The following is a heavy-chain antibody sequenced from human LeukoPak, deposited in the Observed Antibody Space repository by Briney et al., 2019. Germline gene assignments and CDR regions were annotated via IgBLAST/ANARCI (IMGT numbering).Heavy chain of an antibody. Sequence: SETLSLTCTVSGGSISSDYWSWIRQPPGKGLEWIGYISYSGSTNYNPSLRSRVTISVDTSKNQFSLKLSSVTAADTAVYYCAREAVSGWYDYFDYWGQGTLVTVSS. J-gene: IGHJ4*02. CDR2: ISYSGST. CDR3: AREAVSGWYDYFDY. D-gene: IGHD6-19*01. CDR1: GGSISSDY. V-gene: IGHV4-59*01.